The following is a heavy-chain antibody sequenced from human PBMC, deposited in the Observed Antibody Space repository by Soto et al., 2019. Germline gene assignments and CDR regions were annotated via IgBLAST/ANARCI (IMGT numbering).Heavy chain of an antibody. V-gene: IGHV1-8*01. J-gene: IGHJ4*02. CDR2: MNPNNGNT. Sequence: ASVKVSCKASGYSFTSYDINWVRQATGQGLEYLGWMNPNNGNTAYAQKFQGRVTMTRDTSKSTAFMELSSLTSEDTAVYYCARGPRNWGVDYWGQGTLVTVSS. CDR1: GYSFTSYD. CDR3: ARGPRNWGVDY. D-gene: IGHD7-27*01.